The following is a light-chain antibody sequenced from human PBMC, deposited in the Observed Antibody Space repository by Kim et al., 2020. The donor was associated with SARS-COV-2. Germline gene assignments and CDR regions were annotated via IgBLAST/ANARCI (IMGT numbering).Light chain of an antibody. V-gene: IGLV2-14*03. CDR3: SSYTSSTTLGV. Sequence: QSITISCTGTSSDVGGYDSVSWYQQHPGKAPKLLIYDVTNRPSGVSNRFSGSKSGNTASLTISGLQAEDEADYYCSSYTSSTTLGVFGGGTQLTVL. CDR1: SSDVGGYDS. J-gene: IGLJ2*01. CDR2: DVT.